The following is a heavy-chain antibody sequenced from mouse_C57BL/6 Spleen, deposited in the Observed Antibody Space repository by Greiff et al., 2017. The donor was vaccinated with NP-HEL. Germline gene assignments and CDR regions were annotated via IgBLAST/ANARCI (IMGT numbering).Heavy chain of an antibody. CDR2: INPNNGGT. CDR3: ARGGYGSSFTFDY. J-gene: IGHJ2*01. D-gene: IGHD1-1*01. Sequence: EVKLQESGPELVKPGASVKIPCKASGYTFTDYNMDWVKQSHGKSLEWIGDINPNNGGTIYNQKFKGKATLTVDKSSSTAYMELRSLTSEDTAVYYCARGGYGSSFTFDYWGQGTTLTVSS. CDR1: GYTFTDYN. V-gene: IGHV1-18*01.